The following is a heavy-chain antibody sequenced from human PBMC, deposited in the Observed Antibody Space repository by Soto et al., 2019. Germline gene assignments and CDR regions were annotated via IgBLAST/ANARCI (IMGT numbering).Heavy chain of an antibody. Sequence: PGRALRLSWAASGFTFSNPWMNWVRQAPEKGLEWVGRIKSKTDGGTTDYAAPVKGRFTISRDDSKNTLYLQMNSLKTEDTAVYYCTTFPGGLRLGEFFGYWGQGTLVTVSS. CDR2: IKSKTDGGTT. J-gene: IGHJ4*02. D-gene: IGHD3-16*01. CDR3: TTFPGGLRLGEFFGY. V-gene: IGHV3-15*07. CDR1: GFTFSNPW.